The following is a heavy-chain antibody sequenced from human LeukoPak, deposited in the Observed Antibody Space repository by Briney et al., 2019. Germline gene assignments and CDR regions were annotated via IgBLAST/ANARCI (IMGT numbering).Heavy chain of an antibody. CDR1: GGTFSSYA. V-gene: IGHV1-69*01. CDR2: IIPIFGTA. D-gene: IGHD3-10*01. J-gene: IGHJ4*02. Sequence: SVKVSCKASGGTFSSYAISWVRQAPGQGLEWMGGIIPIFGTANYAQKFQGRVTITADESTSTAYMELSSLRSEDTAVYYCAWYYGSGSYPYYFDYWGQGTLVTVSS. CDR3: AWYYGSGSYPYYFDY.